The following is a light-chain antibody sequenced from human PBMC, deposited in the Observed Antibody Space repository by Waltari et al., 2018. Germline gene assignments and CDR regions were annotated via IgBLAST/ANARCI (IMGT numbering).Light chain of an antibody. CDR1: MLPKKY. Sequence: SSELTQPSSVSVSPGQTARITCSGDMLPKKYTRWFQQKPGQAPVLVLDQDSARPSGIPERFSGSSSGTTVTLTISGAQVEDEADYYCYSTTDNNLGVFGPGTRVTVL. V-gene: IGLV3-27*01. J-gene: IGLJ1*01. CDR2: QDS. CDR3: YSTTDNNLGV.